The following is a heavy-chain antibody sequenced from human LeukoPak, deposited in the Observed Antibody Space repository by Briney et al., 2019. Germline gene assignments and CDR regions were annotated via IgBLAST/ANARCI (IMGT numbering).Heavy chain of an antibody. V-gene: IGHV4-34*01. J-gene: IGHJ3*02. CDR1: GGSFSGYY. CDR3: VRGGLRWLQSRGAFDI. D-gene: IGHD5-24*01. CDR2: INHSGST. Sequence: SETLSLTCAVYGGSFSGYYWSWIRQPPGKGLEWIGEINHSGSTNYNPSLKSRVTIPVDTSKNQFSLKLSSVTAADTAVYYCVRGGLRWLQSRGAFDIWGQGTMVTVSS.